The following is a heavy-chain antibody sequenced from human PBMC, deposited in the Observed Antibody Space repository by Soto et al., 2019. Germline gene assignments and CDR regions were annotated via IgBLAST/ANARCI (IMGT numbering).Heavy chain of an antibody. J-gene: IGHJ4*02. D-gene: IGHD6-19*01. V-gene: IGHV3-9*01. CDR2: ISWNSGSI. CDR1: GFTFDDYA. CDR3: AKDRVYLAVAGPFDY. Sequence: HPGGSLRLSCAASGFTFDDYAMHWVRQAPGKGLEWVSGISWNSGSIGYADSVKGRFTISRDNAKNSLYLQMNSLRAEDTALYYCAKDRVYLAVAGPFDYWGQGTLVTVPQ.